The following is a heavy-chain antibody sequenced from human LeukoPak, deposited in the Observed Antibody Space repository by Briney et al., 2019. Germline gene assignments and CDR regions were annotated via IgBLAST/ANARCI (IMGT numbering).Heavy chain of an antibody. J-gene: IGHJ6*02. D-gene: IGHD3-22*01. V-gene: IGHV3-48*03. Sequence: GGSLRLSCAASGFTFSSYEMNWVRQAPGKGLEWVSYISSSGSTIYYADSVKGRFTISRDNAKNSLYLQMNSLGAEDTAVYYCARVITPYGMDVWGQGTTVTVSS. CDR1: GFTFSSYE. CDR3: ARVITPYGMDV. CDR2: ISSSGSTI.